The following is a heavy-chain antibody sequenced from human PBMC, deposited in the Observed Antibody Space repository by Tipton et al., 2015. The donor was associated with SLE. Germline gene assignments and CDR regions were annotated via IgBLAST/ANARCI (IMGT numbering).Heavy chain of an antibody. CDR2: ISDDGGT. Sequence: TLSLTCSVSGGSISSNYWVWIRQPPGKGLEWIGYISDDGGTNYNPSLKSRVTISVDTSKNQFSLKLSSVTAADTGLYYCARSLDTFDLWGQGTMVTVSS. V-gene: IGHV4-59*08. CDR1: GGSISSNY. CDR3: ARSLDTFDL. J-gene: IGHJ3*01.